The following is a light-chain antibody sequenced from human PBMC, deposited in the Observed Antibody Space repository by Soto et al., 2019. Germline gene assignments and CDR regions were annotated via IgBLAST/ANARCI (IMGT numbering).Light chain of an antibody. Sequence: EIVLTQSPGTLSLSPGERATLSCRASQSVSSSFLAWYQQKPGQPPRLLIYGASSRATGIPDRFSGSGSGTDFPLSISRLEPDDFAVYYCQKYGTSPTWTFGQGTKVEIK. V-gene: IGKV3-20*01. CDR3: QKYGTSPTWT. CDR2: GAS. J-gene: IGKJ1*01. CDR1: QSVSSSF.